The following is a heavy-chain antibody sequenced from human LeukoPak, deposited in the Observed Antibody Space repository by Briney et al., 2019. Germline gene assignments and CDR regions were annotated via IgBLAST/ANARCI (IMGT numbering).Heavy chain of an antibody. J-gene: IGHJ6*03. CDR1: GFTVSSNY. V-gene: IGHV3-53*01. Sequence: GGSLRLSCAASGFTVSSNYMSWVRQAPGKGLEWVSVIYIGGSTYYADSVKGRFTISRDNSKNTLYHQMNSLRAEDTAVYYCARGGAAPTPYYYYFYMDVWGKGTTVTVSS. CDR2: IYIGGST. CDR3: ARGGAAPTPYYYYFYMDV. D-gene: IGHD6-13*01.